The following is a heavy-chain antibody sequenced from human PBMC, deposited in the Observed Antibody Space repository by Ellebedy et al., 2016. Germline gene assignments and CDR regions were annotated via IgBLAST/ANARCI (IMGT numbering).Heavy chain of an antibody. D-gene: IGHD3-9*01. CDR2: IDHSGSP. CDR1: GGSFSGYS. V-gene: IGHV4-34*01. Sequence: SETLSLTXPVYGGSFSGYSWSWIRQPPGKGLEWIGEIDHSGSPNYNPSLKRRVTISVDTSKNQFSLKLSSVTAADTAVYYCARQKYYDILTGYRYGMDVWGQGTTVTVSS. CDR3: ARQKYYDILTGYRYGMDV. J-gene: IGHJ6*02.